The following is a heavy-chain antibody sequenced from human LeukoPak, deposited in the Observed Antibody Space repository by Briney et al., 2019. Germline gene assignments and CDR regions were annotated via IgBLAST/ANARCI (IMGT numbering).Heavy chain of an antibody. Sequence: GGSLRLSCTASGLTFSTSGLNWVRQAPGKGLEGVASISPTGSDRYHADSIKGRFTISRDNANKCLYLQMNSLRAEDTAVYYCATETNGRHYDYWGQGTLLTVSS. CDR3: ATETNGRHYDY. CDR1: GLTFSTSG. J-gene: IGHJ4*02. V-gene: IGHV3-21*01. D-gene: IGHD1-14*01. CDR2: ISPTGSDR.